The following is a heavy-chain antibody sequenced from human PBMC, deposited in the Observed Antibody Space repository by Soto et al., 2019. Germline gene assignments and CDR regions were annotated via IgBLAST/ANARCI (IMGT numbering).Heavy chain of an antibody. Sequence: PSETLSLTSAVYGGSFRVYYWSWIRQPPGKGLEWIGEINHSGSTNYNPSLKSRVTISVDTSKNQFSLKLSSVTAADTAVYYCARSSVTIFGVVIIPVPHFDYWGQGTLVTVSS. D-gene: IGHD3-3*01. CDR3: ARSSVTIFGVVIIPVPHFDY. CDR1: GGSFRVYY. J-gene: IGHJ4*02. V-gene: IGHV4-34*01. CDR2: INHSGST.